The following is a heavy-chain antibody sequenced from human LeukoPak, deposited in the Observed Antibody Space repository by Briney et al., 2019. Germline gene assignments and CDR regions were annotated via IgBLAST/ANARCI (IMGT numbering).Heavy chain of an antibody. Sequence: AAVKVSCKVSGYTLTDFPVHWVRQAPGQGLEWMGIINPSGGSTSYAQKFQGRVTMTRDTSTSTVYMELSSLRSEDTAVYYCARDSSATGDYWGQGTLVTVSS. CDR2: INPSGGST. CDR1: GYTLTDFP. J-gene: IGHJ4*02. CDR3: ARDSSATGDY. D-gene: IGHD5-12*01. V-gene: IGHV1-46*01.